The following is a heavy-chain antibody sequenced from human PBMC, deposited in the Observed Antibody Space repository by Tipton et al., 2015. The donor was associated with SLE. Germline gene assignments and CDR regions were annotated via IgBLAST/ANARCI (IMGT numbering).Heavy chain of an antibody. CDR1: GGSFSGYQ. J-gene: IGHJ4*02. CDR2: IADTGSP. V-gene: IGHV4-34*01. CDR3: ARGPFQRWPPGAY. D-gene: IGHD6-19*01. Sequence: TLSLTCAVYGGSFSGYQWTWIRQPPGQGWEWIGEIADTGSPHYNPSLKSRVTISLDTSKSPFSLILNSLTAADTAVYYCARGPFQRWPPGAYWGQGTLVTVSS.